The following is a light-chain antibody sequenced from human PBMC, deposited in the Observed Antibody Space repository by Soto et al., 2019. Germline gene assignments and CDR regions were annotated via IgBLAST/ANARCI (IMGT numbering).Light chain of an antibody. CDR2: DAS. CDR3: QQRSNWPPYT. J-gene: IGKJ2*01. CDR1: QSVSSY. Sequence: EIVLTQSPATLSLSPGERATLYCLASQSVSSYLAWYQQKPGQAPRLLIYDASNKATGIPARFSGSGSGTDFTLTISSLEPEDFAVYYCQQRSNWPPYTFVQGTKLESK. V-gene: IGKV3-11*01.